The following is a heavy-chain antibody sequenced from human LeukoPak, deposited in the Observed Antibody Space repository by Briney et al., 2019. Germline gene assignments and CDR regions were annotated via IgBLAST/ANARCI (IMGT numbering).Heavy chain of an antibody. Sequence: GGSLRLSCAAPGFTFSSYAMHWVRQAPGKGLEWVAVISYDGSNKYYADSVKGRFTISRDNSKNTLYLQMNSLRAEDTAVYYCARASPTRRYDSSGYYYVGYFDYWGQGTLVTVSS. CDR1: GFTFSSYA. V-gene: IGHV3-30*01. CDR3: ARASPTRRYDSSGYYYVGYFDY. D-gene: IGHD3-22*01. CDR2: ISYDGSNK. J-gene: IGHJ4*02.